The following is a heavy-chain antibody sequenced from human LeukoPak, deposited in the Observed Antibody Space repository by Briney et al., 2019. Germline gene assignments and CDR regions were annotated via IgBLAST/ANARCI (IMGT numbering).Heavy chain of an antibody. CDR1: GFTFDDYA. J-gene: IGHJ3*02. D-gene: IGHD1-26*01. CDR2: ISGDGGSK. V-gene: IGHV3-43*02. Sequence: PGGSLRFPCAASGFTFDDYAMHWVRQAPGKGLEGVSLISGDGGSKYYADSVKGRFTISRDNSKNSLYLKMNSLRTEDTALYYCAKDIGEIRYSGSYGAFDIWGQGTMVTVSS. CDR3: AKDIGEIRYSGSYGAFDI.